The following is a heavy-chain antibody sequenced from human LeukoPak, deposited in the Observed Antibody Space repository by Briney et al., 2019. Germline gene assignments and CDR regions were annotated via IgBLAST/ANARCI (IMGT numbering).Heavy chain of an antibody. CDR1: GGSFSGYD. D-gene: IGHD2-2*01. CDR2: INNSGSTNYNSGST. Sequence: PSETLSLTCAVYGGSFSGYDWSWIRQPPGKGLEWIGEINNSGSTNYNSGSTNYNPSLESRVTISLDTSQSQFSLKLSSVTAADTAVYYCACGRSSRYTSYYYYGMDVWGKGTMVTVSS. V-gene: IGHV4-34*01. CDR3: ACGRSSRYTSYYYYGMDV. J-gene: IGHJ6*04.